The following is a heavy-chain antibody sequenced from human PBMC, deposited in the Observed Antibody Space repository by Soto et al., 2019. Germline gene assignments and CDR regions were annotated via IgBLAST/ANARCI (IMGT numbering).Heavy chain of an antibody. J-gene: IGHJ4*02. Sequence: SETLSLTCAVYGGSFSGYYWTWIRQPPGTGLEWIGEINHSGSTNYNPSLKSRVTISVDTSKNQFSLKLSSVTAADTAVYYCARGTVATTRLSPDYWGQGALVTVSS. CDR2: INHSGST. D-gene: IGHD5-12*01. CDR1: GGSFSGYY. V-gene: IGHV4-34*01. CDR3: ARGTVATTRLSPDY.